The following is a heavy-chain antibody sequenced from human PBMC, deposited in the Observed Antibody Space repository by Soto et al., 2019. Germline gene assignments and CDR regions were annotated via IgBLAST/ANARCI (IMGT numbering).Heavy chain of an antibody. J-gene: IGHJ6*02. CDR2: MNPNSGNT. V-gene: IGHV1-8*01. D-gene: IGHD6-6*01. Sequence: ASVKVSCKASGYTFTSYDINWVRQATGQGLEWMGWMNPNSGNTGYAQKFQGRVTMTRNTSISTAYMELSSLRSEDTAVYYCARGRVYIAARPNRYYYGMDVCGQGTTVTV. CDR3: ARGRVYIAARPNRYYYGMDV. CDR1: GYTFTSYD.